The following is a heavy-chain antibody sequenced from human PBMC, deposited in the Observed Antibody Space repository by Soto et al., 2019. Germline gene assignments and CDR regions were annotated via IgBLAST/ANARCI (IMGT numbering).Heavy chain of an antibody. D-gene: IGHD6-13*01. V-gene: IGHV1-69*01. CDR3: ARETPSAAAAYYYYGLDV. CDR1: GGTFSSYF. Sequence: QVQLVQSGAEVKKAGSSVKVSCKVSGGTFSSYFINWVRQAPGQGLEWVGGIITVFGTASYAEKFQGRVTITADESTSTEYMELSRLRSDDTDVYYCARETPSAAAAYYYYGLDVWGQGTTVTGPS. J-gene: IGHJ6*02. CDR2: IITVFGTA.